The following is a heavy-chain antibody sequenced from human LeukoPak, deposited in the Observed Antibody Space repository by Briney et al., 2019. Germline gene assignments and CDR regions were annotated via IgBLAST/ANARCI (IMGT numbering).Heavy chain of an antibody. V-gene: IGHV4-39*07. J-gene: IGHJ5*02. D-gene: IGHD6-13*01. CDR3: ASLTPFFIGAADDP. CDR1: GGSISSSSYY. Sequence: SETLSLTCTVSGGSISSSSYYWGWIRQPPGKGLEWIGSIYYSGSTYYNPSLKSRVTISVDTSKNQFSLNLSSVTAADTAMYYCASLTPFFIGAADDPWGQGTLVTVSS. CDR2: IYYSGST.